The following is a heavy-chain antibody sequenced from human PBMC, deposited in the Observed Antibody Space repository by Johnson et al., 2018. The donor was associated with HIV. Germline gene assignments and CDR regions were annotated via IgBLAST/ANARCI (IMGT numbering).Heavy chain of an antibody. J-gene: IGHJ3*02. V-gene: IGHV3-30*14. Sequence: QVQLVESGGGLVQPGGSLRLSCAASGFTFSTYWMHWVRQAPGKGLEWVAVISFDGSNEYYADSVKGRFTISRDNSKNTLYRQMNSLGFEDRAVYYCARGRITMIVVDLRGGGFDIWGQGTMVTVSS. D-gene: IGHD3-22*01. CDR1: GFTFSTYW. CDR3: ARGRITMIVVDLRGGGFDI. CDR2: ISFDGSNE.